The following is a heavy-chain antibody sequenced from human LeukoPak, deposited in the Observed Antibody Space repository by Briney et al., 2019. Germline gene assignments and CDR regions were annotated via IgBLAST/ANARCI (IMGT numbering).Heavy chain of an antibody. D-gene: IGHD5-12*01. CDR2: ISYDGSNK. V-gene: IGHV3-30*18. CDR3: AKDWDIVATIGDY. CDR1: GFTFSGYG. J-gene: IGHJ4*02. Sequence: GRSLRLSCAASGFTFSGYGMHWVRQAPGKGLEWVAVISYDGSNKYYADSVKGRFTISRDNPKNTLYLQMNSLRAEDTAVYYCAKDWDIVATIGDYWGQGTLVTVSS.